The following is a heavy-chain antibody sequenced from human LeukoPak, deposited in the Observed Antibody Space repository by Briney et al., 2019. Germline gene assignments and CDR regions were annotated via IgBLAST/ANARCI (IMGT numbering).Heavy chain of an antibody. CDR2: IIPMFGLT. V-gene: IGHV1-69*04. D-gene: IGHD2-21*01. Sequence: SVKVSCKTPGGTFRNYAINWVRQAPGQGLEWMGRIIPMFGLTNAIEKFQDRLTITADQSTSTAYMELSSLGYDDTAIYYCAREGTEGSRGQGLMIEPWGQGTLVTVSS. CDR1: GGTFRNYA. J-gene: IGHJ5*02. CDR3: AREGTEGSRGQGLMIEP.